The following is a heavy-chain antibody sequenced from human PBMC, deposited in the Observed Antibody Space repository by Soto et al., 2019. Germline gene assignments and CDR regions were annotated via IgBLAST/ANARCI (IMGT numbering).Heavy chain of an antibody. CDR3: AASVTTAGAYDV. J-gene: IGHJ3*01. D-gene: IGHD4-17*01. CDR1: GFSVSSKY. V-gene: IGHV3-53*01. Sequence: GGSLRLSCAASGFSVSSKYMIWVRQVPGKGLEWFSAIYGPGYTYYPESARGRFTISRDTSKNTVSLQMSGLRAEDTAVYYCAASVTTAGAYDVWGLGTKVTVSS. CDR2: IYGPGYT.